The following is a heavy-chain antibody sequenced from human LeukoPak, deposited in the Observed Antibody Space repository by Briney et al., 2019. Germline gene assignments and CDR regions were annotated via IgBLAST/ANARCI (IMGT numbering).Heavy chain of an antibody. J-gene: IGHJ4*02. CDR1: GFTFKSYV. V-gene: IGHV3-23*01. CDR2: IYGNGVSI. CDR3: AKDLGWELPAEAY. Sequence: AGGSLRLSCVASGFTFKSYVMNWVRQAPGKGLEWLATIYGNGVSISYADSVKGQFTISRDNSNNTLYLQMNSLRVEDTAIYYCAKDLGWELPAEAYWGQGILLSVSS. D-gene: IGHD1-26*01.